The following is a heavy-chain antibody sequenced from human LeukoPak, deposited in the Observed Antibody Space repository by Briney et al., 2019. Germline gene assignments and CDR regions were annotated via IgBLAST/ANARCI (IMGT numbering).Heavy chain of an antibody. Sequence: KTGGSLRLSCAASGFTFSNAWMTWVRQAPEKGLEWLGHVKSKTHGGTTEYAAPVKGRFTISRDDSQNTVYLQMNSLKTEDTAVYYCTGVAEGYWGQGTLVTVSS. CDR2: VKSKTHGGTT. CDR1: GFTFSNAW. CDR3: TGVAEGY. V-gene: IGHV3-15*05. D-gene: IGHD2-15*01. J-gene: IGHJ4*02.